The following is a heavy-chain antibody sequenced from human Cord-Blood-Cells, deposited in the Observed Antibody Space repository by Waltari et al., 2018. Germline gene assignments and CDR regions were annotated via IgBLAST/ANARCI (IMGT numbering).Heavy chain of an antibody. CDR2: IYPGDSDT. CDR3: ATRGGYFDWLDAFDI. V-gene: IGHV5-51*01. J-gene: IGHJ3*02. CDR1: GYSFTSYW. D-gene: IGHD3-9*01. Sequence: EVQLVQSGAEVKKPGESLKISCKGSGYSFTSYWIGWVRQMPGKGLELMGIIYPGDSDTRYSPSFQGQVTIAADKSISTAYLQWSSLKASDTAMYYCATRGGYFDWLDAFDIWGQGTMVTVSS.